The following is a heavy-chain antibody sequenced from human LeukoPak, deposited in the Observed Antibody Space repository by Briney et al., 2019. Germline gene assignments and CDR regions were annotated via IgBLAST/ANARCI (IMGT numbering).Heavy chain of an antibody. V-gene: IGHV4-34*01. D-gene: IGHD4-17*01. CDR2: INHSGST. CDR3: AGGGDYGDYYFDY. Sequence: SETLSLTCAVYGGSFSGYYWSWIRQPPGKGLEWIGEINHSGSTNYNPSLKSRVTTSVDTSKNQFSLKLSSVTAADTAVYYCAGGGDYGDYYFDYWGQGTLVTVSS. J-gene: IGHJ4*02. CDR1: GGSFSGYY.